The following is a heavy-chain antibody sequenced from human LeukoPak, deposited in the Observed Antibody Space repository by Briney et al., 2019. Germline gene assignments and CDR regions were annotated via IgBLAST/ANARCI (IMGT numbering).Heavy chain of an antibody. J-gene: IGHJ4*02. V-gene: IGHV3-23*01. CDR1: GFTFSSNA. CDR3: AKTRTHYDFWSGSFDY. D-gene: IGHD3-3*01. Sequence: GGSLRLSCAASGFTFSSNAMNWVRQAPGKGLEWVSAISGSGGSTYYADSVKGRFTISRDNSKNTLYLQMNSLRAEDTAVYYCAKTRTHYDFWSGSFDYWGQGTLVTVSS. CDR2: ISGSGGST.